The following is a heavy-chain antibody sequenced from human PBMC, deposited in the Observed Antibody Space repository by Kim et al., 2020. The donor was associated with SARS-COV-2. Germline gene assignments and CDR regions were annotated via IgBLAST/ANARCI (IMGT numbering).Heavy chain of an antibody. Sequence: ASVKVSCKASGYTFTGYYMHWVRQAPGQGLEWMGWINPNSGGTNYAQKFQGWVTMTRDTSISTAYMELSRLRSDDTAVYYCARADAVGAVYYYYGMDVWGQGTTVTVSS. CDR1: GYTFTGYY. J-gene: IGHJ6*02. V-gene: IGHV1-2*04. D-gene: IGHD3-16*01. CDR3: ARADAVGAVYYYYGMDV. CDR2: INPNSGGT.